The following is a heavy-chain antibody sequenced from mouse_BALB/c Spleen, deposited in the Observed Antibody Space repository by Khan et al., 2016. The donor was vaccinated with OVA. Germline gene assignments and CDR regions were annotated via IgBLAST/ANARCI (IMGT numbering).Heavy chain of an antibody. CDR2: IRYDGSD. CDR3: AREGAYYYGSSYYFDY. J-gene: IGHJ2*01. V-gene: IGHV3-6*02. CDR1: GYSITSGYY. Sequence: EVQLQESGPGLVKPSQSLSLTCSVTGYSITSGYYWSWIRQFPGNKLDWMGYIRYDGSDNYNPYLKNRISITTDTTKNQFFLKLNSVNNEDTATYYCAREGAYYYGSSYYFDYWGQGTTLTVSS. D-gene: IGHD1-1*01.